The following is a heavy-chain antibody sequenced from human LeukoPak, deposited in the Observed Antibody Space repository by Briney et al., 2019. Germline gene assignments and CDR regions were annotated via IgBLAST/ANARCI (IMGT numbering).Heavy chain of an antibody. D-gene: IGHD3-9*01. CDR3: AKDGSGYFDWLPNPYY. V-gene: IGHV3-30*02. CDR1: GFTFSSYG. Sequence: PGGSLRLSCAASGFTFSSYGMHWVRQAPGKGLEWVAFIRYDGSNKYYADSVKGRFTTSRDNSKNTLYLQMNSLGAEDTAVYYCAKDGSGYFDWLPNPYYWGQGTLVTVSS. J-gene: IGHJ4*02. CDR2: IRYDGSNK.